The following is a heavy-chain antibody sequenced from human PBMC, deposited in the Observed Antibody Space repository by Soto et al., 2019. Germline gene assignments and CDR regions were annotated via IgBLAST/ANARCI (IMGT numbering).Heavy chain of an antibody. CDR3: AKDGIRGIHIDN. V-gene: IGHV3-23*01. J-gene: IGHJ4*02. CDR1: GLTISSYP. CDR2: ISVDPGTT. Sequence: HPGGSLRLSCAASGLTISSYPMSWVRQTPGKGLQWVSSISVDPGTTYYADSVKGRFTISRDNSNNTLYLQMNSLRADDTAVYYCAKDGIRGIHIDNWGQGTLVTVSS.